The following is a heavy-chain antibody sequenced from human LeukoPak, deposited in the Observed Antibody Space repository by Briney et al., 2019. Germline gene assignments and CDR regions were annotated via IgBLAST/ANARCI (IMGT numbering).Heavy chain of an antibody. CDR3: ARDYLVRGVPLNWFDP. Sequence: GGSLRLSCAASGFTFSSYSMNWVRQAPGKGLEWVSSISSSSSYIYYADPVKGRFTISRDNAKNSLYLQMNSLRAEDTAVYYCARDYLVRGVPLNWFDPWGQGTLVTVSS. CDR2: ISSSSSYI. J-gene: IGHJ5*02. CDR1: GFTFSSYS. D-gene: IGHD3-10*01. V-gene: IGHV3-21*01.